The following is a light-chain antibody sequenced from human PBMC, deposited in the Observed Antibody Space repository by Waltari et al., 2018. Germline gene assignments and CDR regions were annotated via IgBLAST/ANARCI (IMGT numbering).Light chain of an antibody. V-gene: IGKV1-5*03. J-gene: IGKJ1*01. CDR1: QNINRW. Sequence: DIQMTQSPSTLSASVGERVTITCRASQNINRWLAWYKQKPGKAPNLLIYKTSSLESGVPSSFSGSGSGTEFTLTIDTLQPDDFATYHCQQYKSYPWTFGQGTKVEI. CDR3: QQYKSYPWT. CDR2: KTS.